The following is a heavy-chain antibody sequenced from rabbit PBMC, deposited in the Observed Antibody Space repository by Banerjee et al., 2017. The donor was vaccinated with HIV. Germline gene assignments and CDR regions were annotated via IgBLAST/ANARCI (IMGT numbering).Heavy chain of an antibody. V-gene: IGHV1S40*01. Sequence: QSLEESGGDLVKPGASLTLTCTASGFSFSSSSYMYWVRQAPGKGLEWIATIAAGSSDDTWYASWAKGRFTISKTSSTTVTLQMTSLTAADTATYFCARGLVAGVLDLWGQGTLVTVS. CDR2: IAAGSSDDT. CDR1: GFSFSSSSY. CDR3: ARGLVAGVLDL. J-gene: IGHJ4*01. D-gene: IGHD3-3*01.